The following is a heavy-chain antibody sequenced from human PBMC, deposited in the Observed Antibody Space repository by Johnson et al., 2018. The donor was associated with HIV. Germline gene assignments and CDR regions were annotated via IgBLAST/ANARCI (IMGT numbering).Heavy chain of an antibody. CDR3: ARIDYSNYEEAFDI. CDR1: GFTFDDYG. D-gene: IGHD4-11*01. J-gene: IGHJ3*02. Sequence: VQLVESGGGVVRPGGSLRLSCAASGFTFDDYGMSWVRQAPGKGLEWVSVIYSGGSTYYADSVKGRFTISRYNSKNTLYLQMNSLRAEDTAVYYCARIDYSNYEEAFDIWGQGTMVTVSS. CDR2: IYSGGST. V-gene: IGHV3-66*01.